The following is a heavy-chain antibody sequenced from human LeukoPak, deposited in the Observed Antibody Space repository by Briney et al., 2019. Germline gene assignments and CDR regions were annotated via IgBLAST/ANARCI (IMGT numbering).Heavy chain of an antibody. CDR2: IKQDGSEK. Sequence: PGGSLRLSCAASGFTFSSYWMSWVRLAPGKGLEWVANIKQDGSEKYYVDSVRGRFTISRDNAKNSLYLQMNSLRAEDTAVYYCARAPYGDYALDWFDPWGQGTLVTVSS. CDR1: GFTFSSYW. D-gene: IGHD4-17*01. V-gene: IGHV3-7*01. CDR3: ARAPYGDYALDWFDP. J-gene: IGHJ5*02.